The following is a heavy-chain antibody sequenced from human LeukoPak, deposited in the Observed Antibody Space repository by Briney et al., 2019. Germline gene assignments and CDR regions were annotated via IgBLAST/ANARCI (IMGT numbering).Heavy chain of an antibody. CDR2: IYPGDSDT. Sequence: GESLKISCKGSGYSFTSYWIGWVRQMPGKGLEWMGIIYPGDSDTRYSPSFQGQVTISADKSISTAYLQWSSLKASDTAMYYCARKGETPVTTGWFDPWGQGTLVTVSS. CDR1: GYSFTSYW. CDR3: ARKGETPVTTGWFDP. V-gene: IGHV5-51*01. D-gene: IGHD4-17*01. J-gene: IGHJ5*02.